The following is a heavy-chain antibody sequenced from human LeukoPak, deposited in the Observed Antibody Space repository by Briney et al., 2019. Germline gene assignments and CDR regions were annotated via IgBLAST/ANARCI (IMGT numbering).Heavy chain of an antibody. V-gene: IGHV1-2*02. CDR3: VRGGRVSGHWYFDL. CDR2: INPNSGDT. D-gene: IGHD3-3*01. CDR1: GYSSSGHY. J-gene: IGHJ2*01. Sequence: ASVKVSCKASGYSSSGHYMDWVRQAPGQGPEWMGWINPNSGDTNLAQRFQGRVTMTRDTSINTAYMELSSLRSDDTAVYYCVRGGRVSGHWYFDLWGRGTQVVVSS.